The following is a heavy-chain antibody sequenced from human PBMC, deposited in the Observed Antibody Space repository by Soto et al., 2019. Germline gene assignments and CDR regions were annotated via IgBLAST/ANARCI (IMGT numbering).Heavy chain of an antibody. CDR2: IYYTGTT. V-gene: IGHV4-30-4*01. J-gene: IGHJ4*02. D-gene: IGHD3-22*01. Sequence: SEILSLTGIVSGGSISSGDNYWSWIRQPPGKGLEWIAYIYYTGTTYYSPSLKSRVTMSVDTSKNQFSLKLSSVTAADTAVYYCARGTYYFDTSGSRHYYFDYWGQGTLVTVSS. CDR1: GGSISSGDNY. CDR3: ARGTYYFDTSGSRHYYFDY.